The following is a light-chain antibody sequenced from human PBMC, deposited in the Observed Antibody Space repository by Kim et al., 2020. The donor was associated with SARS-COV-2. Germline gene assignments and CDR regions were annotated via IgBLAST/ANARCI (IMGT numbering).Light chain of an antibody. CDR1: QDTSSY. CDR3: QQTFSRPYT. CDR2: SAS. Sequence: IQMTQYPSSLSASVGGRVTISCRASQDTSSYLNWHQQQPGKAPKILIYSASSLQTGVPSRFRGSGSGTEFTLTISSLQPEDSATYYCQQTFSRPYTFGQGTKLEIK. J-gene: IGKJ2*01. V-gene: IGKV1-39*01.